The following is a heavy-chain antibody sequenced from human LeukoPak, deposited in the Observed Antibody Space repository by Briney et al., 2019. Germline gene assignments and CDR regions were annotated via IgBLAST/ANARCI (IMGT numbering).Heavy chain of an antibody. Sequence: SETLSLTCTVSGGSISSYYWSWIRQPPGKGLEWIGYIYYSGSTNCNPSLKSRVTISVDTSKNQFSLKLSSVTAADTAVYYCARDRYSDSSGWYTDYYYYGMDVWGQGTTVTVSS. CDR1: GGSISSYY. D-gene: IGHD6-19*01. J-gene: IGHJ6*02. CDR3: ARDRYSDSSGWYTDYYYYGMDV. V-gene: IGHV4-59*01. CDR2: IYYSGST.